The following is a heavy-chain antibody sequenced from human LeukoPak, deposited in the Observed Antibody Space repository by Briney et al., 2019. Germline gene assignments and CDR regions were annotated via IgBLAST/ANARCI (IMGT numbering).Heavy chain of an antibody. CDR2: ISYDGSNK. V-gene: IGHV3-30*04. D-gene: IGHD6-6*01. CDR3: ARESFAARWD. J-gene: IGHJ4*02. Sequence: GGSLRLSCAASGFTFSSYAMHWVRQAPGKGLDWVAVISYDGSNKHYADSVKGRFTISRDNSKNTLYLQMDSLRAEDTAVYYCARESFAARWDWGQGTLVTVSS. CDR1: GFTFSSYA.